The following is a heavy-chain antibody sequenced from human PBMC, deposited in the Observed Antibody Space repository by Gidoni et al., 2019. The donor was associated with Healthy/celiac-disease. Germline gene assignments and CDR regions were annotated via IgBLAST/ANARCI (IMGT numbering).Heavy chain of an antibody. CDR3: ASTQGYYEFWSGYANYYYYYMDV. CDR1: GFTVSSYW. V-gene: IGHV3-7*01. CDR2: IKQDGSKK. J-gene: IGHJ6*03. Sequence: EVQLVASGGGLVQPGGSLRLSCAASGFTVSSYWMSVVRRAPGKGLEWVANIKQDGSKKYYVDSVKGRFTISRDNAKNSLYLQMNSLRAEDTAVYYCASTQGYYEFWSGYANYYYYYMDVWGKGTTVTVSS. D-gene: IGHD3-3*01.